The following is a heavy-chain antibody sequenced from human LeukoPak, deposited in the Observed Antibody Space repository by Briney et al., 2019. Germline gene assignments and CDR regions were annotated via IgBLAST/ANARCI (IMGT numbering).Heavy chain of an antibody. CDR2: ISSSGSTI. D-gene: IGHD6-19*01. CDR1: GFTFSSYG. J-gene: IGHJ6*02. CDR3: AGDSSGRSYYYYGMDV. V-gene: IGHV3-48*04. Sequence: GGSLRLSCAASGFTFSSYGMSWVRQAPGKGLEWVSYISSSGSTIYYADSVKGRFTISRDNAKNSLYLQMNSLRAEDTAVYYCAGDSSGRSYYYYGMDVWGQGTTVTVSS.